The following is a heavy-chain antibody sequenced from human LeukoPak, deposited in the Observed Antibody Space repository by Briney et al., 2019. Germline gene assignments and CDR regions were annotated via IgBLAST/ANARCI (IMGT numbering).Heavy chain of an antibody. J-gene: IGHJ2*01. CDR2: IGGDGLTT. CDR1: GFTFGSYS. V-gene: IGHV3-64*02. CDR3: AREGGGSGLWYYDL. D-gene: IGHD1-26*01. Sequence: PGGSLRLSCAASGFTFGSYSMHWVRQAPAKGAEFVSVIGGDGLTTFYADSVKDRFTISRDNSKSTLYLEMGSLRAEDMAVYYCAREGGGSGLWYYDLWGRGTLVTVSS.